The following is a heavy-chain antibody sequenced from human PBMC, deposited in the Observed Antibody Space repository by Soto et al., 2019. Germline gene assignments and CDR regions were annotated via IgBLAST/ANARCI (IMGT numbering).Heavy chain of an antibody. Sequence: EVQLVESGGGLVQPGGSLRISCAASGFTFSSYWMHWVRQAPGKGLVWVSRINSDGSSTSYADSVKGRLTISRDNAKNTLYLQMNSLRAEDTAVYYCVRTSLVVAAATREDYWGQGTLVIVSS. J-gene: IGHJ4*02. D-gene: IGHD2-15*01. CDR3: VRTSLVVAAATREDY. V-gene: IGHV3-74*01. CDR1: GFTFSSYW. CDR2: INSDGSST.